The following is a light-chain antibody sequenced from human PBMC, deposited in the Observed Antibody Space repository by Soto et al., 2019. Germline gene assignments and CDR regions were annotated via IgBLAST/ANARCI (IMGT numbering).Light chain of an antibody. CDR2: DVS. CDR1: TSDVGGYNY. V-gene: IGLV2-14*01. J-gene: IGLJ2*01. Sequence: QSALTQPASVSGSPGQSITISCTGTTSDVGGYNYVSWYQQHPGKAPKLMIYDVSNRPSGVSNRFSGSKSGNTASLTISGLQAEDEADYYFTSVTSASTQGFGGGTKLTVL. CDR3: TSVTSASTQG.